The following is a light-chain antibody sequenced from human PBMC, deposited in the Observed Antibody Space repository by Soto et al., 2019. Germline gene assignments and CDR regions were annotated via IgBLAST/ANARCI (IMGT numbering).Light chain of an antibody. V-gene: IGLV2-14*01. Sequence: QSVLTQPASVSGSPGQSITISCSGTSSDVGDYDSVSWYQQHPGKAPKVMIYEVSNRPSGVSNRFSGSKYGNTASLTISGLQAEDEADYYCSSYTRSHTLVFGAGTKVTV. CDR1: SSDVGDYDS. CDR3: SSYTRSHTLV. CDR2: EVS. J-gene: IGLJ1*01.